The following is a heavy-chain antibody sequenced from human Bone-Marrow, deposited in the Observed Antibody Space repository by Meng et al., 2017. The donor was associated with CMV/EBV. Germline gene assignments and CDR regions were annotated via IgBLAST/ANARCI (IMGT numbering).Heavy chain of an antibody. D-gene: IGHD1/OR15-1a*01. J-gene: IGHJ3*02. V-gene: IGHV3-53*05. CDR2: IYSGGST. CDR3: AKEAPYNWNTFDI. Sequence: GESLKISCVVSGLIVSSNYMSWVRQAPGKGLEWVSVIYSGGSTYYADSVKGRFTISRDNSKNTVYLQMNSLRAEDTAVYYCAKEAPYNWNTFDIWGQGTMVTVSS. CDR1: GLIVSSNY.